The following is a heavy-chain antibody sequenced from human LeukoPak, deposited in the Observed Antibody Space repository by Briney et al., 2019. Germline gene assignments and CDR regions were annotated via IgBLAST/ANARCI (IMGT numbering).Heavy chain of an antibody. CDR3: ARVVKWELAPFDY. CDR1: GGSISSYY. D-gene: IGHD1-26*01. J-gene: IGHJ4*02. V-gene: IGHV4-59*01. Sequence: SETLSLTCTVSGGSISSYYWSWIRQPPGKGLEWIGYIYYSGSTNYNPSLKSRVTISVDTSKNQFSLKLSSVTAADTAVYYCARVVKWELAPFDYWGQGTLVTVSS. CDR2: IYYSGST.